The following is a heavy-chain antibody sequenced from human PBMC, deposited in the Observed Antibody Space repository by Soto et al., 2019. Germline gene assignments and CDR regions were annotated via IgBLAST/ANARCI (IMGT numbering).Heavy chain of an antibody. CDR3: ARASDNSFFSY. J-gene: IGHJ4*02. CDR1: GFTFSSYS. CDR2: ISSSSSYI. Sequence: GGSLRLSCAASGFTFSSYSMNWVRQAPGKGLEWVSSISSSSSYIYYADSVKGRFTISRDNAKNSLYLQMNSLRAEDTAVYYCARASDNSFFSYWGQGTLVTVSS. D-gene: IGHD5-18*01. V-gene: IGHV3-21*01.